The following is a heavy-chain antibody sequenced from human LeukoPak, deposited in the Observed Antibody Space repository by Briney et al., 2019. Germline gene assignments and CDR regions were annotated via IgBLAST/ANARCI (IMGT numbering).Heavy chain of an antibody. CDR3: ARVLNIAVAGTQGGSSWFDP. CDR1: GGTFSSYA. J-gene: IGHJ5*02. D-gene: IGHD6-19*01. V-gene: IGHV1-69*06. CDR2: IIPIFGTA. Sequence: GASVSVSCKASGGTFSSYAISGVRQAPGRGLEWRGGIIPIFGTANYAQTFQGRVTITADKSTSTAYMELSSLSSEDTAVYYCARVLNIAVAGTQGGSSWFDPWGQGTLVTVSS.